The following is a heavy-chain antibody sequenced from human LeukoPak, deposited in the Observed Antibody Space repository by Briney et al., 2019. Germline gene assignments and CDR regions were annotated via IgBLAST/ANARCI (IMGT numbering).Heavy chain of an antibody. CDR3: ARTINYYDSSGLYYFDY. Sequence: ASVKVSCKASGYTFTSYGISWVRQAPGQGLEWMGWISAYNGNTNCAQKLQGRVTMTTDTSTSTAYMELRSLRSDDTAVYYCARTINYYDSSGLYYFDYWGQGTLVTVSS. J-gene: IGHJ4*02. D-gene: IGHD3-22*01. V-gene: IGHV1-18*01. CDR2: ISAYNGNT. CDR1: GYTFTSYG.